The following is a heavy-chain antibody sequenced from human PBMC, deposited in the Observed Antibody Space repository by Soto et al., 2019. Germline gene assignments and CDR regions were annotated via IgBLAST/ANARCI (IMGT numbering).Heavy chain of an antibody. CDR2: ISGSGGST. CDR3: AMRGYSGYLDS. Sequence: PWGSLRLSCAASGFTFISYAMIWFRQSPLKGLEWVSAISGSGGSTYYADSVKGRFTISRDNSKNTLYLQMNSLRAEDTAVYYCAMRGYSGYLDSWGQGTLVTVSS. D-gene: IGHD5-12*01. V-gene: IGHV3-23*01. CDR1: GFTFISYA. J-gene: IGHJ4*02.